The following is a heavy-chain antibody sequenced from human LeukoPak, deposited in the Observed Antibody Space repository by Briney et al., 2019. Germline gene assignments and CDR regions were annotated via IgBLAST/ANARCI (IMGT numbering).Heavy chain of an antibody. CDR2: INAGNGNT. V-gene: IGHV1-3*01. D-gene: IGHD3-3*01. J-gene: IGHJ4*02. CDR1: GYTFTSYA. Sequence: ASVKVSCKASGYTFTSYAMHWVRQAPGQRLGWMGWINAGNGNTKYSQKFQGRVTITRDTSASTAYMELSSLRSEDTAVYYCARDLGRFLEWLLTPTFDYWGQGTLVTVSS. CDR3: ARDLGRFLEWLLTPTFDY.